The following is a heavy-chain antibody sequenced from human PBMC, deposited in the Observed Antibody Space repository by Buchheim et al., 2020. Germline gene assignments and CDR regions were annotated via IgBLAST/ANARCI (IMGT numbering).Heavy chain of an antibody. Sequence: VQLLESGGGLVQPGGSLRLSCAASGFTFSSYGMHWVRQAPGKGLEWVAVIWYDGSNKYYADSVKGRFTISSDNSKNTLYLQMNSLRAEDTAVYYCARDRGIAAAGTSYYYGMDVWGQGTT. J-gene: IGHJ6*02. CDR1: GFTFSSYG. CDR2: IWYDGSNK. CDR3: ARDRGIAAAGTSYYYGMDV. V-gene: IGHV3-33*08. D-gene: IGHD6-13*01.